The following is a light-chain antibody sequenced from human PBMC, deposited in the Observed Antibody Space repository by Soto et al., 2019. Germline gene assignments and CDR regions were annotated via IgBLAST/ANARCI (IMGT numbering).Light chain of an antibody. CDR1: SSDVGGYNY. Sequence: QSALTQPASVSGSPGQSITISCTETSSDVGGYNYVSWYQQHPGKAPKLMIYDVSNRPSGVSNRFSGSKSGNTASLTISGLQAEDEADYYCSSYTSSSTRVFGGGTKLTLL. CDR3: SSYTSSSTRV. J-gene: IGLJ2*01. V-gene: IGLV2-14*01. CDR2: DVS.